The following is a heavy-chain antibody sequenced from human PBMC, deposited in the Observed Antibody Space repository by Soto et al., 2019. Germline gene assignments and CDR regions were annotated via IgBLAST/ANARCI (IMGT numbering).Heavy chain of an antibody. Sequence: QVQLQQWGAGLLKPSETLSLTCAVSGGSLSGYYWSWIRQPPGKALEWIGEINYSGNTNYNPSLKSRVTISVDTSKNQLFLNLTSVTAADTAMYYCARHHVCGRTIAGAAEFWGQGTLVTVSS. J-gene: IGHJ4*02. CDR2: INYSGNT. V-gene: IGHV4-34*01. CDR3: ARHHVCGRTIAGAAEF. D-gene: IGHD1-26*01. CDR1: GGSLSGYY.